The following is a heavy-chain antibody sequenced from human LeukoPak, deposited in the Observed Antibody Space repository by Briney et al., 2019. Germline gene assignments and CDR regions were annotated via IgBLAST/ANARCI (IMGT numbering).Heavy chain of an antibody. J-gene: IGHJ4*02. CDR2: ITSGTRT. V-gene: IGHV3-23*01. Sequence: GGTLRLSCVASGFTFSSHGMNWVRQAPGKGLEWVSGITSGTRTYYADSVKGRFAISRDNSKNTMYLQMNSLRAEDTAVYYCARRKVGGTGDYWGQGTQVAVSS. CDR1: GFTFSSHG. D-gene: IGHD1-26*01. CDR3: ARRKVGGTGDY.